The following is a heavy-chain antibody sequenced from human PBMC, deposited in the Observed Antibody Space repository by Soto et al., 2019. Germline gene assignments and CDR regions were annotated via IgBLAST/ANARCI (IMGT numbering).Heavy chain of an antibody. CDR3: ARLPFKIFRVVINSYGMDV. CDR1: GDSIRSDAHY. V-gene: IGHV4-30-4*01. J-gene: IGHJ6*02. D-gene: IGHD3-3*01. CDR2: IYHSGST. Sequence: PSETLSLTCTVSGDSIRSDAHYWTWIRQPPGKGLEWIGYIYHSGSTYHNPSLKSRVSISVDTSKNQFSLKVTSVPAADTAVYYCARLPFKIFRVVINSYGMDVWGQGTTVTVSS.